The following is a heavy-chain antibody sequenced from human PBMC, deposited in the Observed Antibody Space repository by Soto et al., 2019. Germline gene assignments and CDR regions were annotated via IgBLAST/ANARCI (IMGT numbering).Heavy chain of an antibody. CDR1: GGTFSSYA. CDR2: IIPISETT. CDR3: ARSQGSSTSLEIYYYYYYGMDV. D-gene: IGHD2-2*01. Sequence: QVQLVQSGAEVKKPGSSVKVSCKASGGTFSSYAISWVRQAPGQGLEWMGGIIPISETTNYALKFQGRVTITADESKSTAYMELSSLRSEDTAVYYWARSQGSSTSLEIYYYYYYGMDVWGQGTTVTVSS. V-gene: IGHV1-69*01. J-gene: IGHJ6*02.